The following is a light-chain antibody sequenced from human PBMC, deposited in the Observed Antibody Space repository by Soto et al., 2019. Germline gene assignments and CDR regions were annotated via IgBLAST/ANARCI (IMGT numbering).Light chain of an antibody. CDR1: SSDVGAYKF. Sequence: QSALTQPASVSGSPGQSITISCTGTSSDVGAYKFVSWYQHHPGKAPKLIIYDVTTRPSGVSNRFSGSKSGDTASLTISGLQSEDEADYYCSSITSSSTYVFGTGTKVPVL. V-gene: IGLV2-14*03. CDR2: DVT. J-gene: IGLJ1*01. CDR3: SSITSSSTYV.